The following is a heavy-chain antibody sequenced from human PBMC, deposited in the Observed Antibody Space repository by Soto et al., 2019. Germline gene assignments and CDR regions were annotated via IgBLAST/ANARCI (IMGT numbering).Heavy chain of an antibody. V-gene: IGHV3-23*01. CDR3: AKRQWLDY. D-gene: IGHD6-19*01. J-gene: IGHJ4*02. CDR2: ISGSGSST. CDR1: GFTVSTYA. Sequence: GGSLRLSCAASGFTVSTYAMSWVRQAPGKGLEWVSAISGSGSSTYYADSMKGRFTISRDNSKNTLYLQMNSLRAEDTAVYYCAKRQWLDYWGQGTLVTVSS.